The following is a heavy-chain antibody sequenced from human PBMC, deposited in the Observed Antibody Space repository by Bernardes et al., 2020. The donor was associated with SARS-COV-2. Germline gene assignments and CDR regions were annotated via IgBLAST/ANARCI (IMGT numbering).Heavy chain of an antibody. J-gene: IGHJ3*01. CDR3: ATERQSLTIFGVGHDAFDF. V-gene: IGHV3-43*01. CDR1: GFTFEDYT. CDR2: VSWDGSTT. D-gene: IGHD3-3*01. Sequence: GGSLRLSCAASGFTFEDYTMHRVRQVPGKGLEWVSLVSWDGSTTNYADSVKGRFIISRDSSRNTLHLQMNSLRKEDTALYYCATERQSLTIFGVGHDAFDFWGQGTMVTVSS.